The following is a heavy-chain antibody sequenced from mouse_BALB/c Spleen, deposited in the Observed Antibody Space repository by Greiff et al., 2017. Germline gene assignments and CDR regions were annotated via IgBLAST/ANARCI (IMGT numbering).Heavy chain of an antibody. D-gene: IGHD1-1*01. CDR1: GYSITSDYA. Sequence: EVQLQQSGPGLVKPSQSLSLTCTVTGYSITSDYAWNWIRQFPGNKLEWMGYISYSGSTSYNPSLKSRISITRDTSKNQFFLQLNSVTTEDTATYYCARTNYYGSSYRYFDVWGAGTTVTVSS. CDR3: ARTNYYGSSYRYFDV. V-gene: IGHV3-2*02. J-gene: IGHJ1*01. CDR2: ISYSGST.